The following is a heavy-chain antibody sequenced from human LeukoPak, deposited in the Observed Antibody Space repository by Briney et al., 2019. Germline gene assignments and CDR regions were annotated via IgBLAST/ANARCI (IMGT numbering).Heavy chain of an antibody. CDR2: IYYSGST. Sequence: SETLSLTCTVSGGSISSYYWSWIRQPPGKGLEWIGYIYYSGSTYYNPSLKSRVTISVDRSKNQFSLKLSSVTAADTAVYYCARAGYSYSLDAFDIWGQGTMVTVSS. CDR3: ARAGYSYSLDAFDI. V-gene: IGHV4-59*12. CDR1: GGSISSYY. D-gene: IGHD5-18*01. J-gene: IGHJ3*02.